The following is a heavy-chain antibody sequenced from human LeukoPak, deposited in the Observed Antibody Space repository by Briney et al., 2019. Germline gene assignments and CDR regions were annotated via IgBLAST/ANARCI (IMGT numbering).Heavy chain of an antibody. J-gene: IGHJ4*02. CDR1: GGSISSSSYY. Sequence: PSETLSLTCTVSGGSISSSSYYWGWIRQPPGKGLEWIGSIYYSGSTYYNPSLKSRVTISVDTSKNQFSLKLSSVTAADTAVYYCAREFGVVIPFDCWGQGTLVTVSS. CDR3: AREFGVVIPFDC. D-gene: IGHD3-3*01. V-gene: IGHV4-39*02. CDR2: IYYSGST.